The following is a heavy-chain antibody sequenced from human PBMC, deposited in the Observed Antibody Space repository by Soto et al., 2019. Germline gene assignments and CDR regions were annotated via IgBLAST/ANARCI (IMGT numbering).Heavy chain of an antibody. V-gene: IGHV4-59*08. CDR2: VYSTGGP. Sequence: QVQLHESGPGLVKPSETLSLTCTVSGGSIDGHNCAWIRQTPGKALEWIGYVYSTGGPGYNPSRKDRVTLSMDTSKRQFSLQMRSVTAADTAVYYCVRQGIGNLHGLVDIWGRGTTVTVSS. CDR1: GGSIDGHN. J-gene: IGHJ6*02. CDR3: VRQGIGNLHGLVDI. D-gene: IGHD3-10*01.